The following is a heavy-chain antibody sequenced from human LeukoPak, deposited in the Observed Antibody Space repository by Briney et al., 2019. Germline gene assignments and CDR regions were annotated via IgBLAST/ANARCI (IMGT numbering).Heavy chain of an antibody. J-gene: IGHJ4*02. CDR3: AREGSGAVAGTLGDY. Sequence: GRSLRLSCAASGFTFSSYGMHWVRQAPGKGLEWVAVIWYDGSNKYYADSVKGRFTISRDNSKNTLYLQMNRLRAEDTAVYYCAREGSGAVAGTLGDYWGQGTLVTVSS. D-gene: IGHD6-19*01. CDR1: GFTFSSYG. V-gene: IGHV3-33*01. CDR2: IWYDGSNK.